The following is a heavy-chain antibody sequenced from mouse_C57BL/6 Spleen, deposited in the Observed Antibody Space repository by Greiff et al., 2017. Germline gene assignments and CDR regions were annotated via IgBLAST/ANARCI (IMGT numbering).Heavy chain of an antibody. D-gene: IGHD1-1*01. CDR3: ARGGGYYGSSYEWFAY. J-gene: IGHJ3*01. CDR2: INPYNGGT. V-gene: IGHV1-19*01. CDR1: GYTFTDYY. Sequence: EVQLQQSGPVLVKPGASVKMSCKASGYTFTDYYMNWVKQSHGKSLEWIGVINPYNGGTSYNQKFKGKATLTVDKSSSTAYMELNSLTSEDSAVYYCARGGGYYGSSYEWFAYWGQGTLVTVSA.